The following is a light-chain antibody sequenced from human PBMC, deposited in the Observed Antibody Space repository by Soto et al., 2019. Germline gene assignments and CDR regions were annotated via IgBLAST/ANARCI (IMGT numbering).Light chain of an antibody. CDR3: QQYGSSPYT. J-gene: IGKJ2*01. V-gene: IGKV3-20*01. CDR2: IAS. CDR1: QSVSRSY. Sequence: EVVLTQSPGTLSLSPGERATLSCRASQSVSRSYLAWYQQKPGQAPRLLIYIASSRATGIPDRFSGIGSGTDFTLSISRLEPEDFAMDYCQQYGSSPYTFGQGTKLEIK.